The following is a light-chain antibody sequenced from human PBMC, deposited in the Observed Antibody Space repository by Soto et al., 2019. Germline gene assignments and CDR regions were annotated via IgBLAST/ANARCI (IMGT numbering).Light chain of an antibody. J-gene: IGKJ1*01. CDR1: QGIGNY. CDR3: QKYNSAPWT. CDR2: GAS. Sequence: DIEMTQSPSSVSASVGDRVAITCRASQGIGNYLVWYQQKPGKVPKLLIYGASTLQSGVPSRFSGSGSGTDFTLTISSLQPEDVATYYCQKYNSAPWTFGQGTKVEIK. V-gene: IGKV1-27*01.